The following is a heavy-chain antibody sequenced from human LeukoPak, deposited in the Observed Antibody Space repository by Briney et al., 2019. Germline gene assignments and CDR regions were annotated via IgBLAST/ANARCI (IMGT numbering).Heavy chain of an antibody. CDR2: INHSGST. D-gene: IGHD4-11*01. V-gene: IGHV4-34*01. CDR1: GGSFSGYY. Sequence: SETLSLTCAVYGGSFSGYYWSWIRQPPGKGLEWIGEINHSGSTNYNPSLKSRVTISVDTSKNQFSLKLSSVTAADTAVYYCARGAVTTDYYYGMDVWGQGTTVTVSS. CDR3: ARGAVTTDYYYGMDV. J-gene: IGHJ6*02.